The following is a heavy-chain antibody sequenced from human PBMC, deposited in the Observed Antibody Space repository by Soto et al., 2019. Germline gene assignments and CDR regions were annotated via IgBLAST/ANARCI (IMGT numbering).Heavy chain of an antibody. J-gene: IGHJ6*02. V-gene: IGHV1-69*13. Sequence: QIQLMQSGAEVKKPGASVKVSCKASGYTFTSYGIHWVRQAPGQRLEWMGGIIPIFNTANYAQKFQGRVTITADESTSTAYMEVNSLRSEDTAVYYCARVRPTDYVGNYNNGMDVWGQGTTVTVSS. CDR1: GYTFTSYG. CDR3: ARVRPTDYVGNYNNGMDV. D-gene: IGHD4-17*01. CDR2: IIPIFNTA.